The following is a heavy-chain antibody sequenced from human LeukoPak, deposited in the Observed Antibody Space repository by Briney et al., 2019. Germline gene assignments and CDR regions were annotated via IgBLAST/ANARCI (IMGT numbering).Heavy chain of an antibody. D-gene: IGHD3-10*01. J-gene: IGHJ6*04. V-gene: IGHV1-8*01. CDR3: ARDTYYYSSGSYLDV. CDR1: GYTFSSYD. Sequence: ASVKVSCKASGYTFSSYDINWVRQATGQGLEWMGWMNPNSGKTGYAQKFQGRVTMTRSSSISTAYMELSSLRSDDTAVYYCARDTYYYSSGSYLDVWGKGTTVTISS. CDR2: MNPNSGKT.